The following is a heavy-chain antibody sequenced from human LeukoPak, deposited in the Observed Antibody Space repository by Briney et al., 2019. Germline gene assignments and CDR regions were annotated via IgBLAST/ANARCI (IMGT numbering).Heavy chain of an antibody. CDR3: ARGAYSSGWAYFDH. J-gene: IGHJ4*02. CDR2: ISSSSTI. V-gene: IGHV3-48*04. D-gene: IGHD6-19*01. CDR1: GFTFSSYS. Sequence: GGSLRLSCAASGFTFSSYSMNWVRQAPGKGLEWVSYISSSSTIYYADSVKGRFTISRDNAKNSLYLQMNSLRAEDTAVYYCARGAYSSGWAYFDHWGQGTLVTVSS.